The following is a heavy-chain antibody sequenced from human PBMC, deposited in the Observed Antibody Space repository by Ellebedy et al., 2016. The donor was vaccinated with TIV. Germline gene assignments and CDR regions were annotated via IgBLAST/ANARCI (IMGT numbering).Heavy chain of an antibody. CDR1: GYTFTSYY. CDR2: INPSGGST. Sequence: ASVKVSXXASGYTFTSYYMHWVRQAPGQGLEWMGIINPSGGSTSYAQKLQGRVTMTTDTSTSTAYMELRSLRSDDTAVYYCARSASVLRFLEWLTPVDYWGQGTLVTVSS. J-gene: IGHJ4*02. V-gene: IGHV1-46*01. D-gene: IGHD3-3*01. CDR3: ARSASVLRFLEWLTPVDY.